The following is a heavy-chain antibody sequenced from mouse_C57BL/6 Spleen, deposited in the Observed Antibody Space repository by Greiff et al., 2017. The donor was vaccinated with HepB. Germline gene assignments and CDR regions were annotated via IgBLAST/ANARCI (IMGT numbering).Heavy chain of an antibody. CDR2: IRLKSDNYAT. J-gene: IGHJ2*01. V-gene: IGHV6-3*01. Sequence: EVQVVESGGGLVQPGGSMKLSCVASGFTFSNYWMNWVRQSPEKGLEWVAQIRLKSDNYATHYAESVKGRFTISRADSKSSVYLQMNNLRAEDTGIYYCTLITTVVATLDYWGQGTTLTVSS. CDR1: GFTFSNYW. CDR3: TLITTVVATLDY. D-gene: IGHD1-1*01.